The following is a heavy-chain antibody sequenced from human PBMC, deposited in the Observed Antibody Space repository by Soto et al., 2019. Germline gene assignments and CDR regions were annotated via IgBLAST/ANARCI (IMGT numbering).Heavy chain of an antibody. CDR1: GYTFTSYG. CDR2: ISAYNGNT. V-gene: IGHV1-18*01. D-gene: IGHD2-8*01. Sequence: ASVKVSCKASGYTFTSYGISWVRQAPGQGLEWMGWISAYNGNTNYAQKLQGRVTMTTDTSTSTAYMELRSLRSDETAVYYCARGGPKGVDPATFDIWGQGTMVTVSS. CDR3: ARGGPKGVDPATFDI. J-gene: IGHJ3*02.